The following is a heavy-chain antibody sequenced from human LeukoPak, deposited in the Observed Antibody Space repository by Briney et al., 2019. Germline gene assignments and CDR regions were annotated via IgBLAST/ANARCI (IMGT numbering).Heavy chain of an antibody. D-gene: IGHD3-10*01. CDR2: INHSGST. V-gene: IGHV4-34*01. CDR3: ARGPYYYGSGSSGAFDY. Sequence: SETLSLTCAVYGGSFSGYYWSWIRQPPGKGLEWIGEINHSGSTNYNPSLKSRVTISVDTSKNQFSLKLSSVTAADTAVYYCARGPYYYGSGSSGAFDYWGRGTLVTVSS. CDR1: GGSFSGYY. J-gene: IGHJ4*02.